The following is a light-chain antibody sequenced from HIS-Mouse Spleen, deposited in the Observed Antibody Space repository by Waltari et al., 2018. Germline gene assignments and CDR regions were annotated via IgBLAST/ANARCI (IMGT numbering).Light chain of an antibody. V-gene: IGKV4-1*01. Sequence: DIVMTQSPDSLAVSLGESATINCKSSQRVLYSSNNKNYLAWYQQKPGQPPKRLIYWASTRESGVPDRFSGSGSGTDFTLTISSLQAEDVAVYYCQQYYSTPYTFGQGTKLEIK. CDR1: QRVLYSSNNKNY. CDR3: QQYYSTPYT. J-gene: IGKJ2*01. CDR2: WAS.